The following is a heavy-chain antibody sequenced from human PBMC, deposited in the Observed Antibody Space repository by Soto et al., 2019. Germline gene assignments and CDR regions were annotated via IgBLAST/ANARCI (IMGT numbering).Heavy chain of an antibody. V-gene: IGHV3-21*01. CDR2: ISSSSSYI. CDR3: ARDPRIAAAPGAYYYYYGMDV. Sequence: EVQLVESGGGLVKPGGSLRLSCAASGFTFSSYSMNWVRQAPGKGLEWVSSISSSSSYIYYADSVKGRFTISRDNAKNSLYLQMNSLRAEDTAVYYCARDPRIAAAPGAYYYYYGMDVWGQGTTVTVSS. D-gene: IGHD6-13*01. CDR1: GFTFSSYS. J-gene: IGHJ6*02.